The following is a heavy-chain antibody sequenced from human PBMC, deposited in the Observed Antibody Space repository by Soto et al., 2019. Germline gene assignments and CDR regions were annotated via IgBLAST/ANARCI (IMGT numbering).Heavy chain of an antibody. CDR1: GFSLNSYA. V-gene: IGHV3-30-3*01. Sequence: GGSMRLSCAASGFSLNSYAMHWVRQGPGKGLEWVAVISYDGSNKVYGDSVKGRFTIPRDNAKNTVYLKRDRLRTEDTAVYDCESDCSSHTCYRQGGMDVWGQGTTVTVSS. CDR2: ISYDGSNK. D-gene: IGHD2-2*02. J-gene: IGHJ6*02. CDR3: ESDCSSHTCYRQGGMDV.